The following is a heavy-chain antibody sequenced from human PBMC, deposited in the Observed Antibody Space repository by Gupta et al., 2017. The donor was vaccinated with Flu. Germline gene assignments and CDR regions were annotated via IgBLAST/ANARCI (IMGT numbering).Heavy chain of an antibody. CDR3: ARYGFSFGLDL. CDR1: YRFSKDW. V-gene: IGHV3-7*03. D-gene: IGHD3-10*01. CDR2: INRDGSEK. J-gene: IGHJ6*02. Sequence: YRFSKDWMSWVRMAPGEGLEWVANINRDGSEKNYVDLAKGRFTISRDNAKDSLFLYMTSLRAEDTAVYYCARYGFSFGLDLWGQGTTVTVSS.